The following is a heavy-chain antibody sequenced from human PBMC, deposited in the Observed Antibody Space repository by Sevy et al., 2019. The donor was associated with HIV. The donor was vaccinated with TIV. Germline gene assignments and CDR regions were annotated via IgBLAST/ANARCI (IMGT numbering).Heavy chain of an antibody. CDR3: AKDVVGGYYDSSGYSDH. CDR1: GFTFTEFV. CDR2: INSGGGST. V-gene: IGHV3-23*01. J-gene: IGHJ4*02. D-gene: IGHD3-22*01. Sequence: GGSLRPSCAASGFTFTEFVMSWVRQAPGKGLEWVSTINSGGGSTYYEDSVKGRFTISRDNSQNTLDLQMNSLRAEDTAVYYCAKDVVGGYYDSSGYSDHWGQGTLVTVSS.